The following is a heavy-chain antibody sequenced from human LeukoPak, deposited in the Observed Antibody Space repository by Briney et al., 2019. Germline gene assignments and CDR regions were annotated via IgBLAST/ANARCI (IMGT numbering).Heavy chain of an antibody. CDR1: GFTFSSYW. CDR3: ARDGIFGPHYFDY. Sequence: GGSLRLSCAASGFTFSSYWMSWVRQAPGKGLEWVANIKQDGSEKYYVDSVKGRFTISRDNAKNSLYLQMNSLRAEDTAVYYCARDGIFGPHYFDYWGQGTLVTVSS. D-gene: IGHD2-15*01. V-gene: IGHV3-7*01. J-gene: IGHJ4*02. CDR2: IKQDGSEK.